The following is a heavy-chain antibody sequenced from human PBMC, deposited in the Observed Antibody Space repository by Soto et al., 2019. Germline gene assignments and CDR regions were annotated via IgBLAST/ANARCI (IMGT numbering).Heavy chain of an antibody. CDR2: VFYSGAT. CDR1: GGPIKTGDYY. V-gene: IGHV4-30-4*01. D-gene: IGHD3-10*01. J-gene: IGHJ4*02. CDR3: ARAGFSYGHLLF. Sequence: KSSETLSLTCNVSGGPIKTGDYYWNWIRQPPGKGLEWIGYVFYSGATNYSPSLESRAAISMDTSKNQFSLSLTSVTAADTAVYYCARAGFSYGHLLFWGQGIRVTVS.